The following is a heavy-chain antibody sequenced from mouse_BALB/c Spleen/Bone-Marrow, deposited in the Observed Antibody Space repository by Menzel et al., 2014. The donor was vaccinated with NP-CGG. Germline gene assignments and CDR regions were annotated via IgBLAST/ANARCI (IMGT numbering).Heavy chain of an antibody. Sequence: VQLVESGAELVRPGSSVKISCKASGYAFSSYWMNWVKQRPGQGLEWIGQIYPGDGDTNYNGKFKGKATLTADKSSSTAYMQLSSLTAEDSAVYFCARRGYYYGSSYVDYWGQCTTLTVSS. CDR3: ARRGYYYGSSYVDY. D-gene: IGHD1-1*01. J-gene: IGHJ2*01. CDR1: GYAFSSYW. V-gene: IGHV1-80*01. CDR2: IYPGDGDT.